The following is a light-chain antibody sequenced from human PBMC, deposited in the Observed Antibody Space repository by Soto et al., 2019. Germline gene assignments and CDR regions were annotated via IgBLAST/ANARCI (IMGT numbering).Light chain of an antibody. CDR1: QDIDNS. CDR3: QQHDGRPTMT. Sequence: IQLTQSPSSLSASVGETVTITCRASQDIDNSLNWYQHKPGKAPKLLVYAVSFLETGVPSRFSGRGPGTVFSLTINSLQSADFATYYCQQHDGRPTMTFGQGTRL. CDR2: AVS. V-gene: IGKV1-33*01. J-gene: IGKJ5*01.